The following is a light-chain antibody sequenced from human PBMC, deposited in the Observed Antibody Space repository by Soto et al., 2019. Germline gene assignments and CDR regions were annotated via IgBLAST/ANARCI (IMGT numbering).Light chain of an antibody. J-gene: IGKJ2*01. CDR3: QHYDGSPRT. CDR1: QSVSNNY. Sequence: ETVLTQSPGTVSLSPGERATLSCRTSQSVSNNYLAWYQQKPGQAPRLLIYGVFNRATGIPDKFSGSGSGTDFTLTSSGLEPEDSAVYYCQHYDGSPRTFGQGTKLEIK. V-gene: IGKV3-20*01. CDR2: GVF.